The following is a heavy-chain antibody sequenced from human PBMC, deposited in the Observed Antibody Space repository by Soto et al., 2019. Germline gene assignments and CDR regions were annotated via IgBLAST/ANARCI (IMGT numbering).Heavy chain of an antibody. Sequence: GGSLRLSCAASGFIFSSYWMHWVRQAPGKGLVWVSRIKSDGSGTSYADSVKGRLTISRDNAKNTLYLQMNSLRAEDTAVYYCARGDGDYYDGNGYLGRHWGQGTLVTVSS. CDR1: GFIFSSYW. V-gene: IGHV3-74*01. CDR2: IKSDGSGT. J-gene: IGHJ4*02. D-gene: IGHD3-22*01. CDR3: ARGDGDYYDGNGYLGRH.